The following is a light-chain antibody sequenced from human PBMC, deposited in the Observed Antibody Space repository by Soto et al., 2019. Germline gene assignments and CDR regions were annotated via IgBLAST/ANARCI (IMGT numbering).Light chain of an antibody. V-gene: IGKV3-15*01. CDR3: QQYYSWPVT. J-gene: IGKJ4*01. CDR2: GAS. Sequence: IVMTQSPDSLSVSPGDRLTLSCRASQNIYNNLAWYRHKPGQAPRLLVSGASTAAAGVPVRVRGSGSGTEFSLTINTLQSEGSAIYYWQQYYSWPVTFGGGTKVE. CDR1: QNIYNN.